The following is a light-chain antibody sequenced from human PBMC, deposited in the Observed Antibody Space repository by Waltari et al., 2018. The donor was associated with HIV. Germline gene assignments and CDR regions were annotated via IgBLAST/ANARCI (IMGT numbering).Light chain of an antibody. V-gene: IGKV1-39*01. J-gene: IGKJ2*01. CDR2: AAS. CDR1: QSISSY. Sequence: DIQLTQSPSSLSAWEGDRVNITCRASQSISSYLNWYQQKPGKAPKLLIYAASSLQSGVPSRFSGSGSGTDFTLTISSLQPEDFATYYCQQSYSTLYTFGQGTKLEIK. CDR3: QQSYSTLYT.